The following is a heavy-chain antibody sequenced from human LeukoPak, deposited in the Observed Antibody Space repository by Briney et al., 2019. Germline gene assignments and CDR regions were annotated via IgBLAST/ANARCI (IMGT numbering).Heavy chain of an antibody. D-gene: IGHD2-15*01. V-gene: IGHV3-7*01. CDR1: GFRFRNYW. CDR3: VRELVVGPAEYFQS. Sequence: GGSLRLPCVASGFRFRNYWMAWIRRAPGRGLEWVANINEDGSEKYYLDSVRGRFTISRDNAKNSLSLQMNSLRGEDTGVYYCVRELVVGPAEYFQSWGQGTLVTVSS. CDR2: INEDGSEK. J-gene: IGHJ1*01.